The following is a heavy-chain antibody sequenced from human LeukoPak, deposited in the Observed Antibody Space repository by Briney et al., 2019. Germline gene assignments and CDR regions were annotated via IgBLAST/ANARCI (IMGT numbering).Heavy chain of an antibody. Sequence: PGGSLRLSCAASGFTLSSNYMIWVRQAPGKGLEWVSIIYSSGSTFYADSVKGRFTISRDNSTNTLYLQMNSRRDEDTAAFYFARHSGGDDSWGQGTMVTVSS. V-gene: IGHV3-53*01. J-gene: IGHJ3*01. CDR3: ARHSGGDDS. CDR1: GFTLSSNY. CDR2: IYSSGST. D-gene: IGHD4-17*01.